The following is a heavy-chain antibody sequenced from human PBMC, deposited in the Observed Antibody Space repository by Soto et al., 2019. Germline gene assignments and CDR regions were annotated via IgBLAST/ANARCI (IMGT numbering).Heavy chain of an antibody. D-gene: IGHD3-16*01. Sequence: GRSLRLSCAASGFTFSDYWMSWVRQTPGKGLEWVGNINLDGSNKYYADSVKGRFTISRDNSKNTLYLQMNSLRAEDTAVYYCARAYEGDYFDYWGQGTLVTVSS. CDR1: GFTFSDYW. CDR2: INLDGSNK. V-gene: IGHV3-7*02. CDR3: ARAYEGDYFDY. J-gene: IGHJ4*02.